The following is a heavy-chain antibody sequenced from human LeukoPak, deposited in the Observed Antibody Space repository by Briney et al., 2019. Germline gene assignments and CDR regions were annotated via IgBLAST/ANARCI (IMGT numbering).Heavy chain of an antibody. CDR1: GLTFGDYA. CDR3: TREGDTAMVRRYFDY. J-gene: IGHJ4*02. Sequence: PGRSLRLSCTASGLTFGDYAMSWVRQAPGKGLEWVGFIRSKAYGGTTEYAASVKGRFTISRDDSKSIAYLQMNSLKTEDTAVYYCTREGDTAMVRRYFDYWGQGTLVTVSS. CDR2: IRSKAYGGTT. D-gene: IGHD5-18*01. V-gene: IGHV3-49*04.